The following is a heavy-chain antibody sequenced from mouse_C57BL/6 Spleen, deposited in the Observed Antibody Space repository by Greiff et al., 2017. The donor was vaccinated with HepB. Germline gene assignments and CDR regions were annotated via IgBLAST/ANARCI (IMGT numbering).Heavy chain of an antibody. J-gene: IGHJ3*01. D-gene: IGHD1-1*01. V-gene: IGHV1-4*01. Sequence: VQLQQSGAELARPGASVKMSCKASGYTFTSYTMHWVKQRPGQGLEWIGYINPSSGYTKYNQKFKDKATLTADKSSSTAYMQLSSLTSEDSAVYYCASTGGEAWFAYWGQGTLVTVSA. CDR1: GYTFTSYT. CDR2: INPSSGYT. CDR3: ASTGGEAWFAY.